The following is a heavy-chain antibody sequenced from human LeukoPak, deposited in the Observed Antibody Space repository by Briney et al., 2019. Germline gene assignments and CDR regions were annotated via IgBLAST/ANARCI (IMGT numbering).Heavy chain of an antibody. V-gene: IGHV3-64D*09. CDR2: ISNKGGST. Sequence: GGSLRLSCSASGFTFSSYGMHWVRQAPGKGLEYVSGISNKGGSTYYADSVKGRFTISRDNSKNTLHLQMNSLRADDTAVYYCVKSGTWADFDSWGQGTLVTVSS. CDR1: GFTFSSYG. D-gene: IGHD1-26*01. J-gene: IGHJ4*02. CDR3: VKSGTWADFDS.